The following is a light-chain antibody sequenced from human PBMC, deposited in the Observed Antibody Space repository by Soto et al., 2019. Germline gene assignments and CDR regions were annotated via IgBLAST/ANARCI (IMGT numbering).Light chain of an antibody. CDR3: SSYTSSSTPYV. Sequence: QSALTQPASVSGSPGQSITISCTGTSSDVGGYNYVSWYQQHPGKAPKLMIYDVSNRPSGVSNRFSGSKSVNTASLTISGLQAEDEDDYYCSSYTSSSTPYVFGTGTKLTVL. J-gene: IGLJ1*01. CDR1: SSDVGGYNY. CDR2: DVS. V-gene: IGLV2-14*01.